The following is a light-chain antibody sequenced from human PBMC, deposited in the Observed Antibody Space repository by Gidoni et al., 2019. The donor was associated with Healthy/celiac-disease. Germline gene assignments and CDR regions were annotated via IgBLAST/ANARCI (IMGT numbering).Light chain of an antibody. CDR3: QQYNN. J-gene: IGKJ1*01. CDR2: GAS. Sequence: ERVMMQSPATLSVSPGERATLSCRASQSVSSNLAGYQQKPRQAPRLLIYGASTRATGIPARFSGSGSGTEFTLTISSLQSEDFAVYYCQQYNNFXQXTKVEIK. CDR1: QSVSSN. V-gene: IGKV3-15*01.